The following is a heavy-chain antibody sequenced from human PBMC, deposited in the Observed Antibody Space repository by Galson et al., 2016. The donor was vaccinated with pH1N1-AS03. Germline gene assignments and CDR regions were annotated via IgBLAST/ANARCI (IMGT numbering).Heavy chain of an antibody. CDR3: ARDSMVLRGILRY. J-gene: IGHJ1*01. CDR2: ISVTGKTI. D-gene: IGHD3-10*01. Sequence: SLRLSCAASGFNFTDFYMTWVRQAPGKGLEWLSSISVTGKTIYYADSVKGRFTISRDNFKNSVYLHSDNLRAEDTAVYHCARDSMVLRGILRYWGQGTRVTVS. V-gene: IGHV3-11*01. CDR1: GFNFTDFY.